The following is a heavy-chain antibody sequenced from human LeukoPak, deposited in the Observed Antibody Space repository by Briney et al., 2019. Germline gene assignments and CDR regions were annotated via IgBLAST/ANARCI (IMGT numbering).Heavy chain of an antibody. J-gene: IGHJ4*02. D-gene: IGHD3-16*01. V-gene: IGHV2-5*02. CDR2: ISWDDDK. Sequence: SGPTLVNPTQTLTLTCTLSGFSLTTIGVGVGWIRQPPGKALEWLALISWDDDKRYSPSLKSRLTITKDTSKNQVVLTMTNMDPVDTATYYCAFRRGIIDYWGQGTLVTVPS. CDR3: AFRRGIIDY. CDR1: GFSLTTIGVG.